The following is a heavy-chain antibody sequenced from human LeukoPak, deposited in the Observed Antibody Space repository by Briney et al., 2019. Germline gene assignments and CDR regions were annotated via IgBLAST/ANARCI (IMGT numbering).Heavy chain of an antibody. D-gene: IGHD3-22*01. Sequence: HGGSLRLSCAASGFTFSSYAMHWVRQAPGKGLEWVAVISYDGSNKYYADSVKGRFTISRDNAKNSLYLQMNSLRAEDTAVYYCARGFHRRLYDSSAYYSYWGQGTLVTVSS. CDR3: ARGFHRRLYDSSAYYSY. V-gene: IGHV3-30*04. J-gene: IGHJ4*02. CDR2: ISYDGSNK. CDR1: GFTFSSYA.